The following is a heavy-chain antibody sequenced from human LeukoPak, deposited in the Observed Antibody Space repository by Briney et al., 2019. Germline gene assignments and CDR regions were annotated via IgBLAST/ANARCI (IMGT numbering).Heavy chain of an antibody. D-gene: IGHD1-1*01. CDR3: ARDEANSDGPYGMDV. CDR2: ISYDGSNK. CDR1: GFTFSSYA. Sequence: GGSLRLSCAASGFTFSSYAMHWVRQAPGNGLEWVAVISYDGSNKYYADSVKGRFTISRDNSKNTLYLQMNSLRAEDTAVYYCARDEANSDGPYGMDVWGQGTTVTVSS. J-gene: IGHJ6*02. V-gene: IGHV3-30-3*01.